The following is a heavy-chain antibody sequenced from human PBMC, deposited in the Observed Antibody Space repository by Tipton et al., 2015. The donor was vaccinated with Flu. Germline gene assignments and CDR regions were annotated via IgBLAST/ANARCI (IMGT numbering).Heavy chain of an antibody. CDR1: GFSIRSDYY. CDR2: INHSGNT. CDR3: ARARAPYYYYAMDL. J-gene: IGHJ6*02. V-gene: IGHV4-38-2*01. D-gene: IGHD3-16*01. Sequence: LRLSCAVSGFSIRSDYYWGWIRQPPGRGLEWIGNINHSGNTYHNPSLRSRVTISVDTSKNQFSLNMTSVTAADTAVYYCARARAPYYYYAMDLWGQGTTVTVSS.